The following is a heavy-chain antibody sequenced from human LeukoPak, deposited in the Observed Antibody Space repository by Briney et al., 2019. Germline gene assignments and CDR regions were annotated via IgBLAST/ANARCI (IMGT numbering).Heavy chain of an antibody. J-gene: IGHJ3*02. CDR3: AKNYDSSGDDALGI. Sequence: GGSLRLSCEVSGFTFSSYAMNWVRQAPGKGLEWVSSISATSGNTYYADSVKGRFTISRDNSKNTLYLQMNSLRADDTAVYYCAKNYDSSGDDALGIWGQGTMVTVSS. V-gene: IGHV3-23*01. D-gene: IGHD3-22*01. CDR2: ISATSGNT. CDR1: GFTFSSYA.